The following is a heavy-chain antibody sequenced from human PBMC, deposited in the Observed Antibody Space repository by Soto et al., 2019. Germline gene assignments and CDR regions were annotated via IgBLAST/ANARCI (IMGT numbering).Heavy chain of an antibody. CDR2: IYNSDST. V-gene: IGHV4-31*03. J-gene: IGHJ2*01. CDR3: ARYPAEDGCSYWDFDL. Sequence: QVQLQESGPGLLKPSQTLSLTCTVSGGSISSGDYYWSWIRHHPGKGLEWIGYIYNSDSTYYTTSLKSRVTRSVVTSKNQFSLRLRSVTAADTAVYDCARYPAEDGCSYWDFDLWGHGALVTVSS. CDR1: GGSISSGDYY.